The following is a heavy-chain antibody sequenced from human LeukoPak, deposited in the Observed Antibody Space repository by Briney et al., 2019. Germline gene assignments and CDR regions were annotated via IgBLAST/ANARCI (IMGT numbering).Heavy chain of an antibody. V-gene: IGHV4-61*02. CDR2: IYTSGST. Sequence: SETLSLTCTVSGGSISSGSYYWSWIRQPAGKGLEWIGRIYTSGSTNYNPSLKSRVTISVDTSKNQFSLKLSSVTAADTAVYYCARDRAGANYDTSGYYYLPGDYWGQGTLVTVSS. CDR3: ARDRAGANYDTSGYYYLPGDY. J-gene: IGHJ4*02. D-gene: IGHD3-22*01. CDR1: GGSISSGSYY.